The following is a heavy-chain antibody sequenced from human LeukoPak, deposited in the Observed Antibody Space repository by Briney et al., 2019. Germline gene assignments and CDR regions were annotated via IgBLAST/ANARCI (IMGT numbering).Heavy chain of an antibody. V-gene: IGHV1-2*02. J-gene: IGHJ5*02. CDR3: ARDISTSWPYNWFDP. CDR1: GYTFTGYY. Sequence: ASVKVSCKASGYTFTGYYMHWVRQAPGQGLEWMGWVNPNSGGTSYAQKFQGRVTMTRDTSISTAYMELSRLRSDDMAVYYCARDISTSWPYNWFDPWGQGTLVTVSS. CDR2: VNPNSGGT. D-gene: IGHD6-13*01.